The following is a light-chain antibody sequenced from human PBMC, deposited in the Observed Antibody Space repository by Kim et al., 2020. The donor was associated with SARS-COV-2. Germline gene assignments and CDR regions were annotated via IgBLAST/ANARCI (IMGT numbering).Light chain of an antibody. CDR2: DND. Sequence: GQKVTISCSGSSSNTGKNYVSWYQQRPGTAPKLLIYDNDKRPSGIPDRFAGSKSGTSATLAITGLQTGDEADYYCGTWDNGLSVWVFGGGTKLTVL. V-gene: IGLV1-51*01. CDR3: GTWDNGLSVWV. CDR1: SSNTGKNY. J-gene: IGLJ3*02.